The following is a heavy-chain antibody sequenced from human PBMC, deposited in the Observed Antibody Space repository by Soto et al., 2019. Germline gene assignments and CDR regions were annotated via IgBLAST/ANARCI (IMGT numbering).Heavy chain of an antibody. D-gene: IGHD5-12*01. V-gene: IGHV1-18*01. J-gene: IGHJ4*02. Sequence: QVQLVQSGAEVKKPGXSVKVSCKASGYTFTSYGISWVRQAPGQGLEWMGWISAYNGNTNYAQKLQGRXXXTXXTXXXXXXXXXXXXXXXXXXXXYXARDPGXYSGYXHVFDYWGQGTLVTVXX. CDR1: GYTFTSYG. CDR2: ISAYNGNT. CDR3: ARDPGXYSGYXHVFDY.